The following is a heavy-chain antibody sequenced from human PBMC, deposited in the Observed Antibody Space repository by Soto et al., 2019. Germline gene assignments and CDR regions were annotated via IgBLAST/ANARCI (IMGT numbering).Heavy chain of an antibody. D-gene: IGHD3-22*01. CDR2: IYPGDSDT. Sequence: GESLKISCKGSGYSFTSFWIGWVRQMPGKGLEWMGIIYPGDSDTTYSPSFQGQVTISADKSISTAYLQWSSLKASDTAMYYCATLYYHDRSGSGYFEYWGQGTLVTVSS. CDR3: ATLYYHDRSGSGYFEY. V-gene: IGHV5-51*01. J-gene: IGHJ4*02. CDR1: GYSFTSFW.